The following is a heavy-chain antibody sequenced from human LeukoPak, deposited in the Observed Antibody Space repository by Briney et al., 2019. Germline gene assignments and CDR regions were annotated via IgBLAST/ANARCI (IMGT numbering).Heavy chain of an antibody. CDR1: GFTFSRNG. Sequence: GRSLRLSCAASGFTFSRNGMHWVRQAPGKGLEWVAFISYDGSDKYYADSVKGRFTISRDNSKNTLYLQMNSLRVEDTAVYYCARMRGRYCSSNGCYVEYWGQGALVTVSS. CDR3: ARMRGRYCSSNGCYVEY. CDR2: ISYDGSDK. J-gene: IGHJ4*02. D-gene: IGHD2-2*01. V-gene: IGHV3-30*03.